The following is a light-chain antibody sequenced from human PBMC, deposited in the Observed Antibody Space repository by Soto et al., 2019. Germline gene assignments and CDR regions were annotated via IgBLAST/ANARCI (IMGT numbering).Light chain of an antibody. CDR1: QSVSSR. V-gene: IGKV3-20*01. Sequence: EILMTQSPATLSVSPGEGATLSCRASQSVSSRLAWYQQKPGQAPRLLISGASSRATGIPDRFSGSGFGTDFTLTISRLEPEDFALYYCQHYAGGSRITFGQGTRLEIK. CDR2: GAS. CDR3: QHYAGGSRIT. J-gene: IGKJ5*01.